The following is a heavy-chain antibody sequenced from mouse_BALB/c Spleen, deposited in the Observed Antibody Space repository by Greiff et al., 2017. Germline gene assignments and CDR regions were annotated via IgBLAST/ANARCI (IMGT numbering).Heavy chain of an antibody. J-gene: IGHJ1*01. CDR1: GYTFTDYA. Sequence: QVQLKESGAELVRPGVSVKISCKGSGYTFTDYAMHWVKQSHAKSLEWIGVISTYYGDASYNQKFKGKATMTVDKSSSTAYMELARLTSEDSAIYYCAKDSGLDVWGAGTTVTVSS. CDR2: ISTYYGDA. V-gene: IGHV1S137*01. D-gene: IGHD3-2*02. CDR3: AKDSGLDV.